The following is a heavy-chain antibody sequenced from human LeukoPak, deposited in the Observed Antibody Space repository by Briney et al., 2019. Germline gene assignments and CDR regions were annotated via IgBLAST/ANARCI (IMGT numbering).Heavy chain of an antibody. D-gene: IGHD5-12*01. Sequence: PSETLSLTCTVSGGSISSYYWSWIRQAAGKGLEWIGRIYTSGGTTYNPSLKSRVTVSLDTSRNQLSLRLTSVTAAGTAVYYCARGLVSEHSGDDLENFFESWGQGTLVTVSS. CDR1: GGSISSYY. V-gene: IGHV4-4*07. J-gene: IGHJ4*02. CDR2: IYTSGGT. CDR3: ARGLVSEHSGDDLENFFES.